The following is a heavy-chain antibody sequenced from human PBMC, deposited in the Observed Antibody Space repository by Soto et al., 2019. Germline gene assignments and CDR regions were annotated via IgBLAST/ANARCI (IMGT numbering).Heavy chain of an antibody. D-gene: IGHD5-12*01. CDR1: GGTFSSYA. CDR3: AREEDIVATGNWFDP. J-gene: IGHJ5*02. Sequence: SVKVSCKAPGGTFSSYAISWVRQAPGQGLEWMGGIIPIFGTANYAQKFQGRVTITADESTSTAYMELSSLRSEDTAVYYCAREEDIVATGNWFDPWGQGTLVTVSS. V-gene: IGHV1-69*13. CDR2: IIPIFGTA.